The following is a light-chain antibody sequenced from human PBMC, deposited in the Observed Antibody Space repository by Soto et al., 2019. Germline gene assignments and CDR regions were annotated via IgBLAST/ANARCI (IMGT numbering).Light chain of an antibody. CDR2: DVS. CDR3: CSYAGSDSLV. J-gene: IGLJ2*01. CDR1: SSDVGGYNY. Sequence: QSALTQPRSVSGSPGQSVTISCTGTSSDVGGYNYVSWYQQHPGKAPQVIIYDVSTRPSGVPDRFSGSKSGNTASLTISGLQAEDETDYYCCSYAGSDSLVFGGGTKLTVL. V-gene: IGLV2-11*01.